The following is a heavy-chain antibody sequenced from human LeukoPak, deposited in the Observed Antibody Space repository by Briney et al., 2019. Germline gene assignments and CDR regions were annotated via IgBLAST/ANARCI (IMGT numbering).Heavy chain of an antibody. CDR3: AKSGSYSSGWYGMGY. CDR2: ISYDGSNK. V-gene: IGHV3-30*18. CDR1: GFTFSSYG. J-gene: IGHJ4*02. D-gene: IGHD6-19*01. Sequence: GGSLRLSCAASGFTFSSYGMHWVRQAPGKGLEWVAVISYDGSNKYYADSVKGRFTISRDNSKNTLYLQMNSLRAEDTAVYYCAKSGSYSSGWYGMGYWGLGTLVTVSS.